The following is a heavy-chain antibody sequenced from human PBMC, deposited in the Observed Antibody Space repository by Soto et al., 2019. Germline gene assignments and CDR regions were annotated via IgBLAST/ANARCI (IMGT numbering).Heavy chain of an antibody. V-gene: IGHV1-2*02. CDR3: ARDPYGMIVVVITKFDY. CDR1: GYTFTGYY. Sequence: ASVTVSCKASGYTFTGYYMHWVRQAPGQGFEWMGWINPNSGGTNYAQKFQVRLTISRDNAKNSLYLQMSSLRAEDTALYFCARDPYGMIVVVITKFDYWGQGTLVTVSS. D-gene: IGHD3-22*01. J-gene: IGHJ4*02. CDR2: INPNSGGT.